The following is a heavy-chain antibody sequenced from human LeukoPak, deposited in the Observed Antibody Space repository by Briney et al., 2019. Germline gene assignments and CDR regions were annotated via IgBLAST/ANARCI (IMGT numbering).Heavy chain of an antibody. CDR1: GFTFSDYY. V-gene: IGHV3-11*01. J-gene: IGHJ4*02. CDR3: ARGSISVAAAGRIDY. CDR2: ISSGGNTL. D-gene: IGHD6-13*01. Sequence: PGGSLRLSCAASGFTFSDYYMNWIRQAPGKGLEWVSYISSGGNTLYYADSVKGRFTTSRDNAKNSLYLQMNSLRAEDTAVYYCARGSISVAAAGRIDYWGQGTLVTVSA.